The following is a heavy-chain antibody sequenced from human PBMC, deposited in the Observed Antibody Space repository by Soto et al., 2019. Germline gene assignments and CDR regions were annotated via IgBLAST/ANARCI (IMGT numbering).Heavy chain of an antibody. CDR2: IYWDDDK. D-gene: IGHD7-27*01. J-gene: IGHJ4*02. CDR3: VNRATLNSDWGTGYLDY. Sequence: QITLKESGPTLVKPTETLTLTCTFSGFSLSTSGVGVGWIRQPPGKALEWLAFIYWDDDKRYNASLRSRLTITKDTSRNQVVLTVTDMDPVDTATYYCVNRATLNSDWGTGYLDYWGQGTLVTVSS. CDR1: GFSLSTSGVG. V-gene: IGHV2-5*02.